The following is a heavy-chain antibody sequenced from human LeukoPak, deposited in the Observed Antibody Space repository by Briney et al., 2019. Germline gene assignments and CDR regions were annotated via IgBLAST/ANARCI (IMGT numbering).Heavy chain of an antibody. CDR2: IKQDGSEK. V-gene: IGHV3-7*01. CDR3: SRMRVANDWFDP. Sequence: PGGSLRLSCAASGFTFSNYWMSWVRQAPGKGLEWVANIKQDGSEKYYVGSLKGRITISRDNANNSLYLQMNSLRAEDTAVYYCSRMRVANDWFDPWGQGTLVTVSS. CDR1: GFTFSNYW. J-gene: IGHJ5*02. D-gene: IGHD4/OR15-4a*01.